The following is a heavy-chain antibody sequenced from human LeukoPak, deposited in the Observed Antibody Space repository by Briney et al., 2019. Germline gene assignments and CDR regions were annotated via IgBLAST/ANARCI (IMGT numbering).Heavy chain of an antibody. CDR2: VQQDGSEK. V-gene: IGHV3-7*01. Sequence: GGSLRLSCAASGFTFSSYAMSWVRQAPGKGLEWVANVQQDGSEKYYVDSVKGRFTISRDNAKNSVYLQMNILRAEDTAIYYCATTLNIATAGYFWGQGTLVTVSS. J-gene: IGHJ4*02. CDR3: ATTLNIATAGYF. D-gene: IGHD6-13*01. CDR1: GFTFSSYA.